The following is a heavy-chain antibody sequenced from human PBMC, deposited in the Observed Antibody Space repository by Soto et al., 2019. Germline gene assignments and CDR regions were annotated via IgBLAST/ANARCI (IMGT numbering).Heavy chain of an antibody. J-gene: IGHJ4*02. Sequence: GYCRICNRQPPGRGLEWIAYIYPSGSAYYNPSLKSRVTISVDMSKNQFSLQLSSVTAADTAVYYCATGIGDYALDFWGQGTLVTVSS. V-gene: IGHV4-30-2*01. CDR2: IYPSGSA. D-gene: IGHD4-17*01. CDR1: GYC. CDR3: ATGIGDYALDF.